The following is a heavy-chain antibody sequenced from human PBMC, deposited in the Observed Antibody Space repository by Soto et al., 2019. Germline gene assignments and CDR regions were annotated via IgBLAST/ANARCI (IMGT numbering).Heavy chain of an antibody. V-gene: IGHV3-23*01. D-gene: IGHD6-19*01. Sequence: GGSLRLSCAASGFTFSNYAMSWVRQAPGTGLEWVSAISGSGGTTYYADSVKGRFTISRDNSKNTLYLQMNSLRAEDTALYYCAKRWGGSSGWYRVDYWGQGTLVTVSS. CDR2: ISGSGGTT. CDR3: AKRWGGSSGWYRVDY. J-gene: IGHJ4*02. CDR1: GFTFSNYA.